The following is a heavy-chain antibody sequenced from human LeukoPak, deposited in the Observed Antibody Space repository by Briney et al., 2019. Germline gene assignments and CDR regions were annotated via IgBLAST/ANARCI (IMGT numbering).Heavy chain of an antibody. J-gene: IGHJ5*02. CDR1: GGSISSGGYY. CDR2: IYYSGST. V-gene: IGHV4-31*03. CDR3: ARDHHYGSGSYYTAWFDP. Sequence: SQTLSLTCTVSGGSISSGGYYWSWIRQHPGKGLEWIGYIYYSGSTYYNPSLKSRVTKSVDTSKNQFSLKLSSVTAADTAVYYCARDHHYGSGSYYTAWFDPWGQGTLVTVSS. D-gene: IGHD3-10*01.